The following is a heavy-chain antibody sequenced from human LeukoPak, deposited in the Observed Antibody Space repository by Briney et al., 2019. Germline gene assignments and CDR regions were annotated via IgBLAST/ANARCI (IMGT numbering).Heavy chain of an antibody. CDR2: ISADGGST. Sequence: QPGGSLRLSCAASGFNFDAYAMHWVRQAPGKGLQWISLISADGGSTYYADSVKGRFTISRDNSRNSLYLQMNSLTTEDTAFYYCAKDKAGTIVWYGRWAIGLFDYWGQGTLLTVSS. J-gene: IGHJ4*02. CDR3: AKDKAGTIVWYGRWAIGLFDY. D-gene: IGHD6-13*01. CDR1: GFNFDAYA. V-gene: IGHV3-43*02.